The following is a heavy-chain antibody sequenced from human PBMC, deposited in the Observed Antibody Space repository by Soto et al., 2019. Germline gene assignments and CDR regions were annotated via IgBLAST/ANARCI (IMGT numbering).Heavy chain of an antibody. J-gene: IGHJ4*02. CDR3: AKDRVIDYCDHGWFDY. V-gene: IGHV3-23*01. D-gene: IGHD4-17*01. Sequence: EVQLLESGGGLVQPGGSLRLSCAASGFTFSSYAMSLVRQAPGKGLEWVSAISGSGGSTYYADSVKGLFTISRDNSKNALYLQMNSLRAEDTAVYYGAKDRVIDYCDHGWFDYWGQGTLVTVSS. CDR2: ISGSGGST. CDR1: GFTFSSYA.